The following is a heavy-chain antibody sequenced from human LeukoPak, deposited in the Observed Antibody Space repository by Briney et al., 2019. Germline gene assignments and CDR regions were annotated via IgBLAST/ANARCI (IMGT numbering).Heavy chain of an antibody. CDR2: ISGSGGST. D-gene: IGHD1-1*01. CDR3: AKGSKRYNWNDGVGY. CDR1: GFTFSSYA. Sequence: QPGGSLRLSFAASGFTFSSYAMSWVRQAPGKGLEWVSAISGSGGSTYYADSVKGRFTISRDNSKNTLYLQMNSLRAEDTAVYYCAKGSKRYNWNDGVGYWGQGTLVTVSS. J-gene: IGHJ4*02. V-gene: IGHV3-23*01.